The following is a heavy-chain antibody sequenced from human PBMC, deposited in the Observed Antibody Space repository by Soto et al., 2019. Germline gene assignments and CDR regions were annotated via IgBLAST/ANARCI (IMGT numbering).Heavy chain of an antibody. CDR1: GYTFTSYG. Sequence: ASVKVSCKASGYTFTSYGISWVRQAPGQGLEWMGWISAYNGNTNYAQKLQGRVTMTTDTSTSTAYMELRSLRSDDTAVYYCAKNIVVVTAGTYYYGMDVWGQGATVTVSS. CDR3: AKNIVVVTAGTYYYGMDV. V-gene: IGHV1-18*01. D-gene: IGHD2-21*02. J-gene: IGHJ6*02. CDR2: ISAYNGNT.